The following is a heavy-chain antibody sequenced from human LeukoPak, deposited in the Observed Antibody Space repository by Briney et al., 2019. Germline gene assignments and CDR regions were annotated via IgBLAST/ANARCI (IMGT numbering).Heavy chain of an antibody. J-gene: IGHJ4*02. CDR1: GFTFDDYA. CDR2: ISWNSGSI. Sequence: GRSLRLSCAASGFTFDDYAMHWVRQAPGKGLEWVSGISWNSGSIGYADSVKGRFTISRDNAKNSLYLQMNSLRAGDTALYYCAKDSSLMTGSFDYWGQGTLVTVSS. D-gene: IGHD3-9*01. V-gene: IGHV3-9*01. CDR3: AKDSSLMTGSFDY.